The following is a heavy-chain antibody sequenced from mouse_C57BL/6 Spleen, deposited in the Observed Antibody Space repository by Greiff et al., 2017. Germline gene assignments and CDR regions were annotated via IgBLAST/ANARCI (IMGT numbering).Heavy chain of an antibody. Sequence: QVQLQQSGAELVRPGASVTLSCKASGYTFTDYEMHWVKQTPVHGLEWIGAIDPETGGTAYNQKFKGKAILTADKSSSTAYMELRSLTSEDSAVYYCTRRDGTDFDYWGQGTTRTVSS. CDR2: IDPETGGT. CDR1: GYTFTDYE. CDR3: TRRDGTDFDY. V-gene: IGHV1-15*01. J-gene: IGHJ2*01. D-gene: IGHD4-1*01.